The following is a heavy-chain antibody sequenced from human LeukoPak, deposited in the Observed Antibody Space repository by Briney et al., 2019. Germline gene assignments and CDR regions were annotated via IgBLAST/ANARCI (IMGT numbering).Heavy chain of an antibody. V-gene: IGHV1-46*01. Sequence: GASVKVSCKASGGTFINYAITWVRQAPGQGLEWMGIINPSGGSTSYAQKFQGRVTMTRDTSTSTVYMELSSLRSEDTAVYYCARGSLTYYDFWSAPSGWFDPWGQGTLVTVSS. CDR1: GGTFINYA. CDR2: INPSGGST. J-gene: IGHJ5*02. D-gene: IGHD3-3*01. CDR3: ARGSLTYYDFWSAPSGWFDP.